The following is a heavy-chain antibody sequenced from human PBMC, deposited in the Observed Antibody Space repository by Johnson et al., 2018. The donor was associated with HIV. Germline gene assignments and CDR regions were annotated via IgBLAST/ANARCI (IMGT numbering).Heavy chain of an antibody. Sequence: QVQLVEYGGGVVQPGGSLRLSCAASGFPFSDSYMTWIRQAPGKGLEWVSYISSSGGTRYYADSVRGRFTISRNNAKNSLYLQMNSLRAEDTAVYFCATVWRNEGRHSFDVWGQGTMVAVSS. CDR3: ATVWRNEGRHSFDV. D-gene: IGHD1-1*01. J-gene: IGHJ3*01. CDR1: GFPFSDSY. V-gene: IGHV3-11*04. CDR2: ISSSGGTR.